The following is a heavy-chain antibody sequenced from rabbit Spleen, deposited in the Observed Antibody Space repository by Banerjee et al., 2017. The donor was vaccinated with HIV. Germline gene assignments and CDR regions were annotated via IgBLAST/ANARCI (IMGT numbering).Heavy chain of an antibody. Sequence: EQLEESGGGLVKPEGSLTLTCKASGVSLNDKDVMCWVRQAPGKGLEWIACINIVTGKSVYASWAKGRFIMSRPSSTTVTLQMTSLTVADTATYFCARDAGTGDYIDVYFALWGPGTLVTVS. CDR2: INIVTGKS. D-gene: IGHD8-1*01. V-gene: IGHV1S45*01. CDR1: GVSLNDKDV. J-gene: IGHJ4*01. CDR3: ARDAGTGDYIDVYFAL.